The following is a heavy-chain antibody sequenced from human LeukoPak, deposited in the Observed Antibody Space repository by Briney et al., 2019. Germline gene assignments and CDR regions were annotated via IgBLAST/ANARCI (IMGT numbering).Heavy chain of an antibody. Sequence: GESLKISCKGSGYSFTSYWISWVRQMPGKGLEWMGRIDPSDSYTDYSPSFQGHVTISADMSISTAYLQWSSLKASDTAMYYCARRDGSTYDFDYWGQGTLVTVSS. D-gene: IGHD5-18*01. CDR1: GYSFTSYW. CDR2: IDPSDSYT. CDR3: ARRDGSTYDFDY. J-gene: IGHJ4*02. V-gene: IGHV5-10-1*01.